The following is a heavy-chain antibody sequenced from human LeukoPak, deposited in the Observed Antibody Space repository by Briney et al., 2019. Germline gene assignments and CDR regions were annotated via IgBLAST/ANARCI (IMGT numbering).Heavy chain of an antibody. V-gene: IGHV4-30-2*01. CDR2: VYHIGGT. Sequence: PSETLSLTCAVSGGSISSGGYSWTWIRQPPGKGLEWVVYVYHIGGTNYNPTLKSRVSISVDRSRNQFSLRLSSVTAADTAVYYCARDRGSNSDGYYYFDYWGQGTLITVSS. J-gene: IGHJ4*02. CDR3: ARDRGSNSDGYYYFDY. D-gene: IGHD2/OR15-2a*01. CDR1: GGSISSGGYS.